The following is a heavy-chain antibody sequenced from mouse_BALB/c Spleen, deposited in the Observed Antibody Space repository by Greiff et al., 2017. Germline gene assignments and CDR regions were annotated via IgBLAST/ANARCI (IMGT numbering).Heavy chain of an antibody. CDR3: ARGRITTVVGYFDY. V-gene: IGHV1-4*02. CDR1: GYTFTSYT. CDR2: INPSSGYT. Sequence: QVQLQQSAAELARPGASVKMSCKASGYTFTSYTMHWVKQRPGQGLEWIGYINPSSGYTEYNQKFKDKTTLTADKSSSTAYMQLSSLTSEDSAVYYCARGRITTVVGYFDYWGQGTTLTVSS. J-gene: IGHJ2*01. D-gene: IGHD1-1*01.